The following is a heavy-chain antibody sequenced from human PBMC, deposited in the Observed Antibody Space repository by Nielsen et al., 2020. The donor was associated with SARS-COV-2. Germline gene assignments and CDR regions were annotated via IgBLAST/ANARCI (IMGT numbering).Heavy chain of an antibody. D-gene: IGHD5-18*01. CDR2: IYWDDDK. CDR3: AHRSQYSYGSDVDY. J-gene: IGHJ4*02. V-gene: IGHV2-5*02. CDR1: GFSLSSSGVG. Sequence: SGPTLVKPTQTLTLTCTFSGFSLSSSGVGVGWIRQPPGKPLEWPALIYWDDDKRYSPSLKSRLTITGDTSKNQVVLVMTNMDPVDTGTYFCAHRSQYSYGSDVDYWGQGTLVTVSS.